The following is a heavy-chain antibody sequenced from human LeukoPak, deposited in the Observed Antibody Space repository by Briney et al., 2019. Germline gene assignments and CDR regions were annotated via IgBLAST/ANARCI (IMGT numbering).Heavy chain of an antibody. V-gene: IGHV3-15*01. CDR3: TTDRHIVVLTGYLDAFDI. Sequence: PGGSLRLSCAASGFTFSGYALSWDRPAPGMGLEWVGRIKTKTDGGAIDYAAPMKGRVTSSRDDSKKTLYLQMNRLKNEDTAVYYCTTDRHIVVLTGYLDAFDIWGQGTMVTVSS. D-gene: IGHD2-21*02. CDR2: IKTKTDGGAI. CDR1: GFTFSGYA. J-gene: IGHJ3*02.